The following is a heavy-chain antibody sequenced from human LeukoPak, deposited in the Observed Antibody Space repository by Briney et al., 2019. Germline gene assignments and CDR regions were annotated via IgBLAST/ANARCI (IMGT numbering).Heavy chain of an antibody. V-gene: IGHV1-46*01. CDR1: GYTFTSYY. CDR2: INPSGGST. J-gene: IGHJ4*02. Sequence: ASVKVSCKASGYTFTSYYMHWVRQAPGQGLEWMGIINPSGGSTSYAQKFQGRVTMTRDMSTSTVYMELSSLRSEDTAVYYCARDVTPNKYDYWGQGTLVTVSS. CDR3: ARDVTPNKYDY. D-gene: IGHD2-15*01.